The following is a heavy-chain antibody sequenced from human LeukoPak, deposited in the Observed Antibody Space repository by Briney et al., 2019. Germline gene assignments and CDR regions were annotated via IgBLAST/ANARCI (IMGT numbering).Heavy chain of an antibody. J-gene: IGHJ4*02. CDR2: ISYSGGST. D-gene: IGHD2-2*01. Sequence: GGSLRLSCAASGFTFSSYAMSWVRQAPGKGLEWVSAISYSGGSTYYADSVKGRFTISRDNSKNTLYLQMNSLRAEDTAVYYCATLGWYCSSTSCPGDYWGQGTLVTVSS. CDR3: ATLGWYCSSTSCPGDY. CDR1: GFTFSSYA. V-gene: IGHV3-23*01.